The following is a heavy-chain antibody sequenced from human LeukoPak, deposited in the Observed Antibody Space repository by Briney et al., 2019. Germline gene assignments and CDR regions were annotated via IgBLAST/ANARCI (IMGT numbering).Heavy chain of an antibody. CDR2: ISGSGDNT. J-gene: IGHJ4*02. V-gene: IGHV3-23*01. Sequence: GGSLRLSCAASGFSFSINAMTWVRQALGKGLEWVSAISGSGDNTFYADSVKGRFTISRDNSQNTLYLQMNSLTAEDTAVYYCANAPYYYAPPGGWGQGTLVTVSS. D-gene: IGHD3-10*01. CDR1: GFSFSINA. CDR3: ANAPYYYAPPGG.